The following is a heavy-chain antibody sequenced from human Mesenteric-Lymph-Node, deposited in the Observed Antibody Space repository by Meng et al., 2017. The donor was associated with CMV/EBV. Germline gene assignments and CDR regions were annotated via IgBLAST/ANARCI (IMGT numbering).Heavy chain of an antibody. J-gene: IGHJ5*02. V-gene: IGHV3-48*03. CDR2: IDTSNNE. CDR1: GFTLSSYE. CDR3: AREGVGNPGWFDP. Sequence: GGSLRLSCAASGFTLSSYEMNWVRQAPGKGLEWVSHIDTSNNEYYADSVKGRFAISRDNAKNSVYLQMNSLRAEDTALYYCAREGVGNPGWFDPWGQGTLVTVSS. D-gene: IGHD4-23*01.